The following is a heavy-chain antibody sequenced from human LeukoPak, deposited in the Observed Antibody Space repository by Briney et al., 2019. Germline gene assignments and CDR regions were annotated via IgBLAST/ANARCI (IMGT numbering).Heavy chain of an antibody. Sequence: SETLSLTCSVSGYSISSGYYWGWVRQPPGKGLEWIGSIYHGGSLYYNPSLKSRVTISVDTSKNQFSLNLSSVTAADTAVYYCARQEIGLRSFDPWGQGTLVTVSS. J-gene: IGHJ5*02. CDR1: GYSISSGYY. V-gene: IGHV4-38-2*02. CDR3: ARQEIGLRSFDP. D-gene: IGHD3/OR15-3a*01. CDR2: IYHGGSL.